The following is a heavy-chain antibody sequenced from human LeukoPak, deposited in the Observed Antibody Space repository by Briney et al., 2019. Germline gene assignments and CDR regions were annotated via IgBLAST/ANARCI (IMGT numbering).Heavy chain of an antibody. CDR1: GDTFTNYG. V-gene: IGHV1-18*01. Sequence: ASVKVSCKASGDTFTNYGISWVRQAPGQGLEWMGWMSALNGNTNYQHKFQGRVTMTTDTSKNTAYMELRSLRSDDTAMYYCARGGPDRYYYDSSGSFKNWFDPWGQGTLVTVSS. CDR3: ARGGPDRYYYDSSGSFKNWFDP. J-gene: IGHJ5*02. D-gene: IGHD3-22*01. CDR2: MSALNGNT.